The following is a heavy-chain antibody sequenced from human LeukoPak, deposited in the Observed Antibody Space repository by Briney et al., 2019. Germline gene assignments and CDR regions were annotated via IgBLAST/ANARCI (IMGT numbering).Heavy chain of an antibody. D-gene: IGHD2-2*01. Sequence: GGSLRLSCAASGFTVSSNYMSWVRQAPGKGPEWVSVIYSGGSTYYADSVKGRFTISRDNSKNTVYLQMNSLRAEDTAIYYCAKVAPGYCSSTSCYRGIDYWGQGTLVTVSS. CDR1: GFTVSSNY. CDR3: AKVAPGYCSSTSCYRGIDY. V-gene: IGHV3-53*01. J-gene: IGHJ4*02. CDR2: IYSGGST.